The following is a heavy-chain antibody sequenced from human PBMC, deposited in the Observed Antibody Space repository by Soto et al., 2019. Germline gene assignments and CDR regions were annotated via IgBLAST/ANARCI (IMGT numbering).Heavy chain of an antibody. CDR3: ARPVGAARYYYGMDV. J-gene: IGHJ6*02. Sequence: LRLSCVASGFTFSSYWMTWVRQAPGKGLEWVANIKQDGSEKYYVDSVKGRFTISRDNAKNSLYLQMNSLRVEDTAEYYCARPVGAARYYYGMDVWGQGTTVTVSS. CDR1: GFTFSSYW. D-gene: IGHD3-3*01. CDR2: IKQDGSEK. V-gene: IGHV3-7*01.